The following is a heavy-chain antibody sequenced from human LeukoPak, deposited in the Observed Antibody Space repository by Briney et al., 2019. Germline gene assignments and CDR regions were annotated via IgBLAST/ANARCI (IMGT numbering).Heavy chain of an antibody. CDR1: GFTFSSYS. D-gene: IGHD3-22*01. CDR3: ATAADYYDSSAELFSFDY. J-gene: IGHJ4*02. Sequence: KSGGSLRLSCAASGFTFSSYSMNWVRQAPGEGLEWVSSISSSSSYIYYADSVKGRFTISRDNAKNSLYLQMNSLRAEDTAVYYCATAADYYDSSAELFSFDYWGQGTLVTVSS. V-gene: IGHV3-21*04. CDR2: ISSSSSYI.